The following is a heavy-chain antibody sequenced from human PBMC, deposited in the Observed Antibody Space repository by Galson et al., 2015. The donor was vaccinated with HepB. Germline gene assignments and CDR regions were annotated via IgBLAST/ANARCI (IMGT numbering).Heavy chain of an antibody. CDR3: ARKNYRSTGGGWFDP. J-gene: IGHJ5*02. D-gene: IGHD3-16*01. V-gene: IGHV1-46*03. CDR2: INPSGGST. CDR1: GYSFSIYN. Sequence: SVKVSCKASGYSFSIYNMHWLRQAPGQGLEWMGMINPSGGSTTYAQKFQGRATMTRDTSTSTVYMKLSSLRAEDTAVYYCARKNYRSTGGGWFDPWGQGTLVTVSS.